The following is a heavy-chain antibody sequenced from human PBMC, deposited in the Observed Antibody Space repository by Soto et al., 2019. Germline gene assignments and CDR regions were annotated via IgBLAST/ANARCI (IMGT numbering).Heavy chain of an antibody. CDR2: ISSSTTTI. Sequence: GWYLRLSCAASVFTFSGYQMNWFRQAPGKGLEWIAYISSSTTTISYADSVKGRFTTSRDNAKKSLYLQMNSLRAEDAAVYYCARGGDVMDVWGQGTTVTAP. V-gene: IGHV3-48*03. J-gene: IGHJ6*02. CDR3: ARGGDVMDV. D-gene: IGHD1-26*01. CDR1: VFTFSGYQ.